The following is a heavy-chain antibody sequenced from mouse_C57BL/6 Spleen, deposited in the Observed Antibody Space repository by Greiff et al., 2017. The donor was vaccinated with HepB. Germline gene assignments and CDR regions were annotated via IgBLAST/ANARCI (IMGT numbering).Heavy chain of an antibody. CDR3: VRHGSYYDWFAY. D-gene: IGHD2-4*01. CDR2: IRSKSNNYAT. J-gene: IGHJ3*01. CDR1: GFSFNTYA. V-gene: IGHV10-1*01. Sequence: EVQLHESGGGLVQPKGSLKLSCAASGFSFNTYAMNWVRQAPGKGLEWVARIRSKSNNYATYYADSVKDRFTISRDDSESMLYLQMNNLKTEDTAMYYCVRHGSYYDWFAYWGQGTLVTVSA.